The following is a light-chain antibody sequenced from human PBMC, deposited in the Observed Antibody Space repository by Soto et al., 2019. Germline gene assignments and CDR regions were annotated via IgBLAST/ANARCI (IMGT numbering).Light chain of an antibody. CDR2: GAS. CDR3: QQYNQWPLT. J-gene: IGKJ4*01. Sequence: EIVMTQSPATLSVSPGERATLSCRASQSISGNLAWYQQKPGQAPRLLIYGASTRATGIPARFSGSGSGTEFTLTLSSLQSEDFAVYYCQQYNQWPLTFGGGTKVEIK. V-gene: IGKV3-15*01. CDR1: QSISGN.